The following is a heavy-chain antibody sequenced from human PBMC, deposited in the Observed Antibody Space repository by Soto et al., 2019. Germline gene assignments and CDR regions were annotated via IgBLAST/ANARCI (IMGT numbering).Heavy chain of an antibody. V-gene: IGHV1-69*12. CDR3: ARRYCSGGSCYSGVGWFDP. Sequence: QVQLVQSGAEVKKPGSSVKVSCKASGGTFSSYAISWVRQAPGQGLEWMGGIIPIFGTANYAQKFQGRVTSTADESTSTAYMGLSGLGSEYTAVYYGARRYCSGGSCYSGVGWFDPWGEGTLVTVSS. CDR1: GGTFSSYA. D-gene: IGHD2-15*01. CDR2: IIPIFGTA. J-gene: IGHJ5*02.